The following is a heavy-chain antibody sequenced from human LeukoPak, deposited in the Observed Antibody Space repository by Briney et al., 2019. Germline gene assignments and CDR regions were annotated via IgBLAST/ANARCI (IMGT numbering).Heavy chain of an antibody. Sequence: SETLSLTCAVYGGSFSGYYWSWIRQPPGKGLEWIGYIYYSGSTNYNPSLKSRATISVDTSKNQFSLKLSSVTAADTAVYYCAREPYCGGDCYIDYWGQGTLVTVSS. J-gene: IGHJ4*02. V-gene: IGHV4-59*01. CDR2: IYYSGST. CDR3: AREPYCGGDCYIDY. CDR1: GGSFSGYY. D-gene: IGHD2-21*02.